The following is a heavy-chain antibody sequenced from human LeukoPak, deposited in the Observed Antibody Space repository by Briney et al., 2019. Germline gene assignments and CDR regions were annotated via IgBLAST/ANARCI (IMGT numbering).Heavy chain of an antibody. CDR1: GGSISSYY. CDR2: IYYSGST. J-gene: IGHJ4*02. Sequence: SETLSLTCTVSGGSISSYYWSWIRQPPGKGLEWIGYIYYSGSTNYNPSLKSRVTISVDTSKNQFSLKLSSVTAADTAVYYCARVLAILPKLDYWGQGTLVTVSS. D-gene: IGHD2-8*01. V-gene: IGHV4-59*08. CDR3: ARVLAILPKLDY.